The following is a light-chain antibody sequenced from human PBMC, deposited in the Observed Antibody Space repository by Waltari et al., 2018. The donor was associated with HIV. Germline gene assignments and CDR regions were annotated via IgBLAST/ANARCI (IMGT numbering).Light chain of an antibody. CDR1: QNIGTQ. J-gene: IGKJ2*01. CDR2: EAS. CDR3: QQYETCCS. V-gene: IGKV1-5*03. Sequence: DIHMTQSPPTLSVSVGERVTMSCRASQNIGTQLAWYQQRPGKAPTLMLYEASTSVNGVPSRFSGSGSRTQFTLTIASLQPDDCAVYFGQQYETCCSFGRGTMLEV.